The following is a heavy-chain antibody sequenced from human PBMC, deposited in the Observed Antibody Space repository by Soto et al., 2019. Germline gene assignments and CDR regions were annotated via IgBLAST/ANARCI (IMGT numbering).Heavy chain of an antibody. V-gene: IGHV1-58*01. J-gene: IGHJ6*02. Sequence: SVKVSCKASEFTFTTSAVQWVRQARGQRPEWIGWIVVGSANTNYAQKFQERVAITRDMSTTTAYMELSSLRSEDTAVYYCAVSSRWYLTGQYYYYGMDVWGQGTTVTVSS. CDR2: IVVGSANT. D-gene: IGHD6-13*01. CDR3: AVSSRWYLTGQYYYYGMDV. CDR1: EFTFTTSA.